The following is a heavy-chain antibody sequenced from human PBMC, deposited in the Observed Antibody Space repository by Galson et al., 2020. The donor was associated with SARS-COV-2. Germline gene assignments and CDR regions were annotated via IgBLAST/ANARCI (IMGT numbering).Heavy chain of an antibody. CDR2: ISGSGGST. CDR1: GFTFSSYA. J-gene: IGHJ4*02. V-gene: IGHV3-23*01. Sequence: GGSLRLSYAASGFTFSSYAMSWVRQAPGKGLEWVSAISGSGGSTYYADSVKGRFTISRDNSKNTLYLQMNSLRAEDTAVYYCAKVPAPDPVCYWGQGTLVTVSS. CDR3: AKVPAPDPVCY.